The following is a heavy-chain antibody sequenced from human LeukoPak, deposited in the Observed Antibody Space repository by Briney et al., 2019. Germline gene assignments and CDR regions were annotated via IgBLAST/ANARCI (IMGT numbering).Heavy chain of an antibody. CDR3: ARSYGGNDALDI. J-gene: IGHJ3*02. Sequence: ASVKVSCKASGYTFTSYYMHWVRQAPGQGLERMGIINPSGGSTSYAQKFQGRVTMTRDTSTSTVYMELSSLRSEDTAVYYCARSYGGNDALDIWGQGTMVTVSS. V-gene: IGHV1-46*01. CDR2: INPSGGST. CDR1: GYTFTSYY. D-gene: IGHD4-23*01.